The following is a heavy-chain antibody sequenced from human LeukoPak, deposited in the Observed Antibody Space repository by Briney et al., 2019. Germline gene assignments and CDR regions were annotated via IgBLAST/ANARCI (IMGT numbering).Heavy chain of an antibody. Sequence: GGSLRLSCAASGFTFSSYGMHWVRQAPGKGLEWVAVIWYDGSNKYYADSVKGRFTISRDNSKNTLYLQMNSLRAEDTALYYCAKDFVRYNIQFDYWGQGALVTVSS. D-gene: IGHD1-1*01. J-gene: IGHJ4*02. CDR1: GFTFSSYG. CDR2: IWYDGSNK. V-gene: IGHV3-33*06. CDR3: AKDFVRYNIQFDY.